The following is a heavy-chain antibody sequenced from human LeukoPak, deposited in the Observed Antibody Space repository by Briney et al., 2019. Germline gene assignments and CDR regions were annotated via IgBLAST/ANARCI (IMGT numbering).Heavy chain of an antibody. Sequence: PGGSLRLSCATSGFTFSNYGIHWVRQAPGKGLEWVAVIWYDGSKTYYADSVKGRFTISRDSSKNTVSLQMNSLRAEDTAVYYCARDPSRTLDYWGQGTLVTVSS. J-gene: IGHJ4*02. V-gene: IGHV3-33*01. CDR1: GFTFSNYG. D-gene: IGHD1-14*01. CDR2: IWYDGSKT. CDR3: ARDPSRTLDY.